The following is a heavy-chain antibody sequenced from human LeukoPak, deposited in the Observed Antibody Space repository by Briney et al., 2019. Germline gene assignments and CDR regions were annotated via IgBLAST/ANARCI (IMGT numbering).Heavy chain of an antibody. Sequence: VGSLRLSCAASGFTFSNAWMSWVRQAPGKGLEWVSSISASAAMTYYADSVKGRFTVSRDNSNNRLYLQMSGLTAADTAVYYCAKDRSIGTYYTFDHWGQGTLVTVSS. J-gene: IGHJ4*02. V-gene: IGHV3-23*01. CDR2: ISASAAMT. D-gene: IGHD1-26*01. CDR1: GFTFSNAW. CDR3: AKDRSIGTYYTFDH.